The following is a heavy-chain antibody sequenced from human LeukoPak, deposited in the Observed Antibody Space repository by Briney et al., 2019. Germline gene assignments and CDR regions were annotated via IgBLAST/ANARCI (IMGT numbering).Heavy chain of an antibody. Sequence: PGGSLRLSCAASGFTFRSYWMSWVRQAPGKGLEWVANINQDERDRYYVDSVKGRFTISRDNAKNSVYLQMNSLRAEDTAVYYCASTDLGYCSGGSCYSAYYYYYGMDVWGQGTTVTVSS. D-gene: IGHD2-15*01. V-gene: IGHV3-7*01. CDR1: GFTFRSYW. CDR2: INQDERDR. CDR3: ASTDLGYCSGGSCYSAYYYYYGMDV. J-gene: IGHJ6*02.